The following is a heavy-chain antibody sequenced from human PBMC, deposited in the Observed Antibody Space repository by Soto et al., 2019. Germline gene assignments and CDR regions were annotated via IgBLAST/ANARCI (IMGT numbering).Heavy chain of an antibody. V-gene: IGHV1-2*02. CDR1: AYTFSDYY. Sequence: ASLKVSCKASAYTFSDYYIHWVRQAPGQGLEWVGWINPNSGGTKYAPKFQGGVTMTRDTSITTAYVELSRLRSGDTAVYYCAREPATAKPEGVDFWGQGTLVTVSS. CDR3: AREPATAKPEGVDF. CDR2: INPNSGGT. J-gene: IGHJ4*02. D-gene: IGHD1-1*01.